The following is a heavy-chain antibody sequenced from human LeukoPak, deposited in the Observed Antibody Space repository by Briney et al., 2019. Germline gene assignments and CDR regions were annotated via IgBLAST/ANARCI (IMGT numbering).Heavy chain of an antibody. D-gene: IGHD6-6*01. Sequence: ASVKVSCKASGYTFTGYYIHRVRQAPGQGLEWMGWINPNSGGTNYAQKFQGRVTMTRDTSIDTAYMELRRLRSDDTAVYYCAREVAARHGVIDYWGQGTLVTVSS. CDR2: INPNSGGT. CDR3: AREVAARHGVIDY. CDR1: GYTFTGYY. V-gene: IGHV1-2*02. J-gene: IGHJ4*02.